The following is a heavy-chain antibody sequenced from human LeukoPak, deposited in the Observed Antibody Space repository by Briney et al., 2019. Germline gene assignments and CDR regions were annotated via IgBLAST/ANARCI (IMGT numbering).Heavy chain of an antibody. D-gene: IGHD1-26*01. Sequence: GGSLRLSCAASGFTFSSHAMSWVRRAPGKGLEWVSGLIENGATTYYADSVKGRFTISRDNTRNTMYLQMNSLRVEDTAVYYCVKDYQVGNSPAFGDYWGQGTLVTISS. J-gene: IGHJ4*02. CDR2: LIENGATT. V-gene: IGHV3-23*01. CDR1: GFTFSSHA. CDR3: VKDYQVGNSPAFGDY.